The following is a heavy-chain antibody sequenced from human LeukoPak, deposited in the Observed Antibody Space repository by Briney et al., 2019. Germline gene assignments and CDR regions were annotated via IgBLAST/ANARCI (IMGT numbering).Heavy chain of an antibody. CDR1: GFTFDEYT. D-gene: IGHD1-26*01. CDR2: ISWDSGSI. J-gene: IGHJ2*01. CDR3: ARVHIEGWFFDL. Sequence: PGGSLRLSCAASGFTFDEYTMHWVRQAPGKGLEWVSGISWDSGSIGYADSVKGRFTISRDNSKNTLYLQMNSLRAEDTAVYYCARVHIEGWFFDLWGRGTLVTVSS. V-gene: IGHV3-9*01.